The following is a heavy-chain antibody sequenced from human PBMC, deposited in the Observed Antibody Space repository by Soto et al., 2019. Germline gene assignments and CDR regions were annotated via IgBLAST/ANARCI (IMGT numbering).Heavy chain of an antibody. CDR3: AKDSGHTYGYFRWFDP. J-gene: IGHJ5*02. CDR2: IFYSGST. V-gene: IGHV4-59*01. Sequence: SETLSLSCTVSGGSISNYYWSWIRQPPGRGLEWIGHIFYSGSTNYNPALKSRVTISVDTSKSQFSLKLSSVTAADTAVYYCAKDSGHTYGYFRWFDPWGQGTLVT. CDR1: GGSISNYY. D-gene: IGHD5-18*01.